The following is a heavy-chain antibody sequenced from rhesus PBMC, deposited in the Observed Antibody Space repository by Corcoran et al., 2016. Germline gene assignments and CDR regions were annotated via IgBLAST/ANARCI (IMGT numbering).Heavy chain of an antibody. CDR2: IKKKADCGTA. CDR3: TRDVVLDY. CDR1: GFTFSNYW. Sequence: EVQLVESGGGLVQPGGSLRLSCAASGFTFSNYWMSWVPQAPGKGLEWVGFIKKKADCGTAAKAESVEGRFTISRDDSKNTLYLQMNSLKTEYTAVYYCTRDVVLDYWGQGVLVTVSS. V-gene: IGHV3S11*01. D-gene: IGHD2-27*01. J-gene: IGHJ4*01.